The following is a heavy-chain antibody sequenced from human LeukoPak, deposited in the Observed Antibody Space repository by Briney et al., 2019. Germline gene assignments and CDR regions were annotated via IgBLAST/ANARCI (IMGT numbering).Heavy chain of an antibody. CDR2: INPSGDST. CDR3: ARASGADYMYYMDV. J-gene: IGHJ6*03. D-gene: IGHD4/OR15-4a*01. Sequence: ASVKVSCKASGNSFNSYYIHWVRQAPGQGLEWMGIINPSGDSTSYAQKFQGRVTMTRDTSTSIVYMEVSSLRSEDTAMYYCARASGADYMYYMDVWGKGTTVTLSS. CDR1: GNSFNSYY. V-gene: IGHV1-46*02.